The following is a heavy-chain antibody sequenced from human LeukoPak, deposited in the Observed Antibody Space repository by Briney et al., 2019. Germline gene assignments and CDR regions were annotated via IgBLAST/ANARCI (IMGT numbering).Heavy chain of an antibody. CDR3: ARRFYEYNVYDRHFDS. V-gene: IGHV3-74*03. D-gene: IGHD3-16*01. CDR1: GFTFSRDW. CDR2: ISDDGSIT. Sequence: GVSLRLSCADSGFTFSRDWMHWVRQAPGKGPEWVSRISDDGSITTYADSVQGRFTISGDNAKSTVFLQMNSLRVEDTAVYFCARRFYEYNVYDRHFDSWGQGILVTVSS. J-gene: IGHJ4*02.